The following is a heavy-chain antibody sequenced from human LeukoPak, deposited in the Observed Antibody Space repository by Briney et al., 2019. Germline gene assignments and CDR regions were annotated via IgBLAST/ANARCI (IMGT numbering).Heavy chain of an antibody. CDR1: GFTFDDYA. J-gene: IGHJ5*02. V-gene: IGHV3-43D*04. CDR2: ISWDGIST. D-gene: IGHD6-19*01. Sequence: QPGGSLRLSCAASGFTFDDYAMHWVRQAPGKGLEWVSLISWDGISTYYADSVKGRFTISRDNSKNSLYLQMNSLRAEDTALYYCAKGYSSGWYENWFDPWGQGTLVTVSS. CDR3: AKGYSSGWYENWFDP.